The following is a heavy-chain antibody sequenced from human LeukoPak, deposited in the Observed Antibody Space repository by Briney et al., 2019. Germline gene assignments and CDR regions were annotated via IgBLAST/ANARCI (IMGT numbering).Heavy chain of an antibody. V-gene: IGHV1-2*02. D-gene: IGHD2-21*01. J-gene: IGHJ5*02. CDR2: INPKTGGT. CDR3: TRGGRYFMDWFDR. CDR1: GYTFTGHY. Sequence: VSVKVSCKASGYTFTGHYMHWVRQAPGQGLEFMGWINPKTGGTHYAQNFQGRVTMTRDTSISTAYMELSRLTSDDTAVYYCTRGGRYFMDWFDRWGQGTLVTVSS.